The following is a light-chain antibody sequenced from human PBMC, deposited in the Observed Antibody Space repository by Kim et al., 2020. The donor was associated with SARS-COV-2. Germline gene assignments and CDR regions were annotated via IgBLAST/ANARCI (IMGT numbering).Light chain of an antibody. Sequence: SVSPGQPATITCSGEIVSKKHVRWFQQKSGQAPLLIMFRDTERASGISERFSGSSSETTVTLTISGVQAEDEAVYYCYCAPDNNPVFGGGTQLNVL. CDR1: IVSKKH. J-gene: IGLJ2*01. CDR3: YCAPDNNPV. CDR2: RDT. V-gene: IGLV3-27*01.